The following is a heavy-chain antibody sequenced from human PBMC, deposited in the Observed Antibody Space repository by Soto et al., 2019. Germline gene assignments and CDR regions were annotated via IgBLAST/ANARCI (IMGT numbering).Heavy chain of an antibody. J-gene: IGHJ4*02. CDR3: SRSLDS. CDR2: ISPDGSEK. V-gene: IGHV3-7*01. Sequence: SGGSLRLSCAASGFTFTNFWMDWVRQAPGKGLEWVANISPDGSEKHYVDSVKGRFTISRDNAKNSLYLQMTSLTAEDSALYYCSRSLDSWGQGTRVTVSS. CDR1: GFTFTNFW.